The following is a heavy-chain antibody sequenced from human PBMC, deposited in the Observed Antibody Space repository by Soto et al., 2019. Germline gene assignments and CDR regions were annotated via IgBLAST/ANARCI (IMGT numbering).Heavy chain of an antibody. J-gene: IGHJ5*02. Sequence: SETLSLTCAVYGGSFSGYYWSWIRQPPGKGLEWIGEINHSGSTNYNPSLKSRVTISVDTSKNQFSLKLSSVTAADTAVYYCARGGKNFWSARGVWFDPWGQGTLVTVSS. CDR2: INHSGST. V-gene: IGHV4-34*01. D-gene: IGHD3-3*01. CDR3: ARGGKNFWSARGVWFDP. CDR1: GGSFSGYY.